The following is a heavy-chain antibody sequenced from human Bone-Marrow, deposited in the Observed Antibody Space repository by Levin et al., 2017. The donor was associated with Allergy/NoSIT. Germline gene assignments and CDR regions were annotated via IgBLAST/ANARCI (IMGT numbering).Heavy chain of an antibody. Sequence: SCTASGFIFGDYTMTWVRQAPGKGLEWVGYIRGKAYGEATEYAASVKGRFTFSRDDSQGIVYLQMNSLKTEDTAVYYCTRGPDDNDYAPWGQGTLVTVSS. D-gene: IGHD3-16*01. V-gene: IGHV3-49*02. CDR1: GFIFGDYT. CDR3: TRGPDDNDYAP. J-gene: IGHJ5*02. CDR2: IRGKAYGEAT.